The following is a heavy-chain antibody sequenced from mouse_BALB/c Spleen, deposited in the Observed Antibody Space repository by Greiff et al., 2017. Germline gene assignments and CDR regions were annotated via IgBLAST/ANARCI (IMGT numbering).Heavy chain of an antibody. J-gene: IGHJ3*01. CDR3: ARLEAY. CDR2: ISSGGNYT. Sequence: EVQLVESGGGLVKPGGSLKLSCAASGFTFSSYAMSWVRQTPEKRLEWVATISSGGNYTYYPDSVKGRFTISRDNAKNTLYLQMSSLRSEDTAMYYCARLEAYWGQGTLVTVSA. CDR1: GFTFSSYA. V-gene: IGHV5-9-3*01.